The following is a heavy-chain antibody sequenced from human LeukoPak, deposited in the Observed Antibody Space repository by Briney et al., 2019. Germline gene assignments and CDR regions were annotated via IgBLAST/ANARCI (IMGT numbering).Heavy chain of an antibody. CDR3: ARHSLSVTYFDY. V-gene: IGHV4-38-2*01. D-gene: IGHD4-23*01. CDR2: IYHSGST. J-gene: IGHJ4*02. Sequence: SETLPLTCAVSGYTISSGYYRGWIRQPPGKGLEWIGSIYHSGSTYYNSSLKSRVTISVDTSKNQFSLKLSSVTAADTAVYYCARHSLSVTYFDYWGQGTLVTVSS. CDR1: GYTISSGYY.